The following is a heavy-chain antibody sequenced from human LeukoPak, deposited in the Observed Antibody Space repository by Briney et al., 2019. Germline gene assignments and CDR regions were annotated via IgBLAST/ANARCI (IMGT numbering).Heavy chain of an antibody. CDR1: GYTFTRSY. CDR3: ARVEGRHGYSFDR. D-gene: IGHD5-24*01. V-gene: IGHV1-46*01. CDR2: INLGYGST. J-gene: IGHJ5*02. Sequence: ASVKVSCKASGYTFTRSYMHWLRQAPGQGLEWMGIINLGYGSTTYAQKFQGRVTLTKDTSTSTVYLDLGRLTSDDTAVYYCARVEGRHGYSFDRWGQGTLVTVSS.